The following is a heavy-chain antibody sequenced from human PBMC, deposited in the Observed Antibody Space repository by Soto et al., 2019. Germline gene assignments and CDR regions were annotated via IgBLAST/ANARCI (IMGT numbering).Heavy chain of an antibody. D-gene: IGHD6-13*01. J-gene: IGHJ4*01. CDR3: LKNTAAGPIGSHHFAY. CDR1: GFTFSSYA. Sequence: GASLRPSCTAPGFTFSSYAMHSVFLSPGQGLEYVSGMSGNWGSTYCLDSVKGRFTISRDNSRNTLYLQRSRLRAEGTAVCCCLKNTAAGPIGSHHFAYGAK. CDR2: MSGNWGST. V-gene: IGHV3-64D*06.